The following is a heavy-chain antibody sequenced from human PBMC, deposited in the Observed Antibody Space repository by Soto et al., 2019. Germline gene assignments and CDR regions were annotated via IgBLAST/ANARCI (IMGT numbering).Heavy chain of an antibody. J-gene: IGHJ6*02. V-gene: IGHV5-51*01. Sequence: PGESLKISCNGSGYSFTSYWIGWVRQMPGKGLEWMGIIYPGDSDTRYSPSFQGQVTISADKSISTAYLQWSRLKASDTAMYYCARLYSTSEASYYYYYYDMDVWGQGTTVTVSS. CDR3: ARLYSTSEASYYYYYYDMDV. CDR2: IYPGDSDT. CDR1: GYSFTSYW. D-gene: IGHD6-6*01.